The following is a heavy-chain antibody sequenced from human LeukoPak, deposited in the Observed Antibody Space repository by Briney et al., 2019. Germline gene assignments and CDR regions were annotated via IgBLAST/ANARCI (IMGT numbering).Heavy chain of an antibody. Sequence: GGSLRLSCAESGFTFSSYGMHWLPQAPGKGLEWVAVIWYDGSNKYYADSVKGRFTISRDNSKNTLYLQMNSLRAEHTAVYYCATEGSGDYGDYGGSFYYWGQGTLVTVSS. CDR3: ATEGSGDYGDYGGSFYY. V-gene: IGHV3-33*01. CDR1: GFTFSSYG. CDR2: IWYDGSNK. D-gene: IGHD4-17*01. J-gene: IGHJ4*02.